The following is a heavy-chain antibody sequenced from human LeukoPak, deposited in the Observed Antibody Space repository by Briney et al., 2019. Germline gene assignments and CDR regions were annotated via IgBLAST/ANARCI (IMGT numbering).Heavy chain of an antibody. J-gene: IGHJ4*02. V-gene: IGHV3-7*01. D-gene: IGHD3-10*01. CDR2: INQHGSQI. Sequence: GGSLRLSCAASGFTFSSYWMSWVRQAPGRGLEWVASINQHGSQIHYVDSVKGRFTISRDNAKNSLYLEMSSLRAEDTAEYYCARLFGEVTIYDYWGQGTLVTVSS. CDR3: ARLFGEVTIYDY. CDR1: GFTFSSYW.